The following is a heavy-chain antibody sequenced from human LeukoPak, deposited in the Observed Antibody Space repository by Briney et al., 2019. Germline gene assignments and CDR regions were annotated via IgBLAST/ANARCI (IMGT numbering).Heavy chain of an antibody. V-gene: IGHV1-2*02. J-gene: IGHJ4*02. Sequence: GASVTVSCKASGYTFTGYYMHWVRQAPGQGLEWMGWINPNSGGTNYAQKFQGRVTMTRDTAISTAYMELSRLRSDDTAVYYCARDRAPLYYYDSSGYSGGVFDYWGQGTLVTVSS. CDR2: INPNSGGT. CDR1: GYTFTGYY. CDR3: ARDRAPLYYYDSSGYSGGVFDY. D-gene: IGHD3-22*01.